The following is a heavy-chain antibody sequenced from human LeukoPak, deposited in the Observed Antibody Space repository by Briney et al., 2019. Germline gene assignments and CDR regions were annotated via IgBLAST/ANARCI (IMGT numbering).Heavy chain of an antibody. CDR2: ISYDGSNK. D-gene: IGHD2-21*01. Sequence: GGSLRLSCAASGFTFSSYGMHWVRQAPGKGLEWVAVISYDGSNKYYADSVKGRFTISRDNSKNTLYLQMNSLRAEDTAVYYCANEAPGDCYFDYWGQGTLVTVSS. V-gene: IGHV3-30*18. CDR1: GFTFSSYG. J-gene: IGHJ4*02. CDR3: ANEAPGDCYFDY.